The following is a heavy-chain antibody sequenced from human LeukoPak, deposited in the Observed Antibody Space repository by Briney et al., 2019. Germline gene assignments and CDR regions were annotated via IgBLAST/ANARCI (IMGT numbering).Heavy chain of an antibody. CDR3: ARRPVPAAFHFDY. CDR1: GVSVSSGSYY. D-gene: IGHD2-2*01. Sequence: PSETLSLTCTVSGVSVSSGSYYWSWIRQPPGKGLEWIGYIYYSGSTNYNPSLKSRVTISVDTSKNQFSLKLSSVTAADTAVYYCARRPVPAAFHFDYWGQGTLVTVPS. J-gene: IGHJ4*02. CDR2: IYYSGST. V-gene: IGHV4-61*01.